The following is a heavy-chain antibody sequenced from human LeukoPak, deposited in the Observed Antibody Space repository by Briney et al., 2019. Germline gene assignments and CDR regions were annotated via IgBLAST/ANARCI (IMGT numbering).Heavy chain of an antibody. Sequence: GGSLRPSCAASGFTFSTYAMTWVRQAPGKGLEWVSTVRGSGTDTYYADSVKGRFTISRDNSKNTLYLQMNSLRAEDTAIYYCAKTSRANSGYDSPFHYWGQGTLVTVSS. CDR2: VRGSGTDT. CDR3: AKTSRANSGYDSPFHY. V-gene: IGHV3-23*01. J-gene: IGHJ4*02. D-gene: IGHD5-12*01. CDR1: GFTFSTYA.